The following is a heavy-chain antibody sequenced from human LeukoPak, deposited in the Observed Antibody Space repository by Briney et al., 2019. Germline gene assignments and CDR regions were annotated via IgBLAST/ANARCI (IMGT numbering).Heavy chain of an antibody. V-gene: IGHV3-33*01. J-gene: IGHJ6*02. Sequence: PGGSLRLSCAASGFTFSSYGMHWVRQAPGKGLEWVAVIWYDGSNKYYADSVKGRFTISRDNSKNTLYLQMNSLRAEDTAVYYCARDLYYGSGTAMDVWGQGTTVTVSS. CDR1: GFTFSSYG. D-gene: IGHD3-10*01. CDR3: ARDLYYGSGTAMDV. CDR2: IWYDGSNK.